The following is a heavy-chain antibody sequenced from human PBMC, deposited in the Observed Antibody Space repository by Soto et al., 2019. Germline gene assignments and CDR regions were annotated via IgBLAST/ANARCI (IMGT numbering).Heavy chain of an antibody. D-gene: IGHD3-3*01. CDR2: IYYSGST. CDR1: YC. Sequence: YCWSSKRQPPGKGLEWIGYIYYSGSTYYNPSLKSRVTISVDTSKNQFSLKLSSVTAADTAVYYCAASITIFGVVNSGQWIQHSWGQGTLVTVS. V-gene: IGHV4-30-4*08. J-gene: IGHJ4*02. CDR3: AASITIFGVVNSGQWIQHS.